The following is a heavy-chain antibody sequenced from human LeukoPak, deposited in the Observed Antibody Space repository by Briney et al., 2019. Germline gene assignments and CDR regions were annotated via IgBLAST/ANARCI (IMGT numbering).Heavy chain of an antibody. J-gene: IGHJ4*02. D-gene: IGHD1-26*01. CDR3: ALLAIVGATTNFDY. V-gene: IGHV3-48*03. Sequence: GGSLRLSCAASGFTFSSYEMNWVRQAPGKGLEWVSYTSSSGSTIYYADSVKGRFTISRDNAKNSLYLQMNSLRAEDTAVYYCALLAIVGATTNFDYWGQGTLVTVSS. CDR2: TSSSGSTI. CDR1: GFTFSSYE.